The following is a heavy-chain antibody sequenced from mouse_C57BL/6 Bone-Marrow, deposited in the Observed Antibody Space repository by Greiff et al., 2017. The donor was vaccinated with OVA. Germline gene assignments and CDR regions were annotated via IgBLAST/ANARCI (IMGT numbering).Heavy chain of an antibody. CDR3: ASYYRNAMDY. Sequence: EVQLVESGPGLVKPSQSLSLTCSVTGYSITSGYYWNWIRQFPGNKLEWMGYISYDGSNNYNPSLKNRISITRDTSKNQFFLKLNSVTTEDTATYYCASYYRNAMDYWGQGTSVTVSS. CDR1: GYSITSGYY. D-gene: IGHD2-12*01. V-gene: IGHV3-6*01. CDR2: ISYDGSN. J-gene: IGHJ4*01.